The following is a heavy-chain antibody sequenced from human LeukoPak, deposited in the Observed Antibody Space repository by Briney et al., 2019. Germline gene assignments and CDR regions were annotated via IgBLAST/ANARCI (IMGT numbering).Heavy chain of an antibody. D-gene: IGHD2-2*01. V-gene: IGHV1-18*01. CDR2: ISGYDGNT. Sequence: ASVKVSCKASGYTFTTYGISWVRQAPGQGLEWMGWISGYDGNTKYAQKLQGRANMTTATSTRTAHMELRSLRSDDTAVYYCARDCSTSWYWFDPWGQGTLVTVAS. CDR1: GYTFTTYG. J-gene: IGHJ5*02. CDR3: ARDCSTSWYWFDP.